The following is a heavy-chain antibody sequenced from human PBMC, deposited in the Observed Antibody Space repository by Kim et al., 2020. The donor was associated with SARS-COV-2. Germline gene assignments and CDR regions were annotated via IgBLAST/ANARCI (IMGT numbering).Heavy chain of an antibody. D-gene: IGHD4-17*01. J-gene: IGHJ4*02. V-gene: IGHV4-59*01. CDR1: GDSISNYF. CDR3: ARYHLRTPYFFDF. CDR2: VYYSGST. Sequence: SETLSLTCTVSGDSISNYFWSWIRQPPGKGLEWIGYVYYSGSTSYNPSLKSRVTISVDTSKDQFSLRVNSVTAADTAIYYCARYHLRTPYFFDFWGRGALVTVSS.